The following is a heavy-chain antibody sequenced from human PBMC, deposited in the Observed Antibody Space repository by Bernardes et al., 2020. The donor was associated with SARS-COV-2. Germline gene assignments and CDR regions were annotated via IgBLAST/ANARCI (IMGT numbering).Heavy chain of an antibody. J-gene: IGHJ4*02. CDR2: ISSGSSYI. CDR1: GFTFSGYF. CDR3: ARLRDSSGWQASDY. Sequence: GGALRLACAASGFTFSGYFMNWVRQAPGKGLEWVSSISSGSSYIYYAESVKGRLTISRDNAKNSLYLQMNSLRVEDTAVYYCARLRDSSGWQASDYWGQGTLVTVSS. V-gene: IGHV3-21*01. D-gene: IGHD6-19*01.